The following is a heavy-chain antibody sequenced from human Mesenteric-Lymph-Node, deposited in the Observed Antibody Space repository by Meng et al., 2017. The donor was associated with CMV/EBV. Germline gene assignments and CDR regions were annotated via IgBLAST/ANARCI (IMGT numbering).Heavy chain of an antibody. D-gene: IGHD3-10*01. CDR2: ILPSGTT. Sequence: CVVAGGSVSSNNWWSWVRQPPGKGPEWIGEILPSGTTNYNPSLKSRVTISIDTSKNQFSLKLTSMTAADTAVYYCARPGPSASIVSWGQGTLVTVSS. CDR3: ARPGPSASIVS. V-gene: IGHV4/OR15-8*02. CDR1: GGSVSSNNW. J-gene: IGHJ4*02.